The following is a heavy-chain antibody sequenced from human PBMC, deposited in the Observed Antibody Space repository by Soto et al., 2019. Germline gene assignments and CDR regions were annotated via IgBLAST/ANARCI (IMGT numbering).Heavy chain of an antibody. Sequence: ASVKVSCKASGVTLKNSALSWVRQAPGQGLEWMGGVIPVFGPALYAQKFQGRVTITADESTNTAFLDVSSLRSEDTAVYYCGRGGSWAKVDSWGPGTLVTVSS. V-gene: IGHV1-69*13. CDR3: GRGGSWAKVDS. J-gene: IGHJ4*02. CDR1: GVTLKNSA. D-gene: IGHD6-13*01. CDR2: VIPVFGPA.